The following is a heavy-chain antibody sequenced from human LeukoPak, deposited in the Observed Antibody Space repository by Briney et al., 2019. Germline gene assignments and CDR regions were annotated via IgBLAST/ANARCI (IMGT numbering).Heavy chain of an antibody. Sequence: ASVKVSCKAAGYTFTSYDINWVRQAPGQGLEWMGWMNPTSGNTGYAQKFQGRVTMTRDASIATPYMELSSLTSEDTALYYCTRMRGYTYGYWYLDLWGRGTPVTVSS. CDR3: TRMRGYTYGYWYLDL. CDR2: MNPTSGNT. J-gene: IGHJ2*01. V-gene: IGHV1-8*01. D-gene: IGHD5-18*01. CDR1: GYTFTSYD.